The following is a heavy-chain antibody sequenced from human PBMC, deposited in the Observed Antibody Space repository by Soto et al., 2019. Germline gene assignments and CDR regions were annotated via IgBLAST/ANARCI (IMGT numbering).Heavy chain of an antibody. V-gene: IGHV3-7*03. D-gene: IGHD6-19*01. CDR1: GFTFSSYW. J-gene: IGHJ4*02. Sequence: GGSLRLSCAASGFTFSSYWMSWVRQAPGNGLEWVANIKQDGSKVYYSDSVKGRFTISRDNSKNTLYLEMNSLRVEDTAVYYCARDGTGWTGGDHWGQGTLVTVSS. CDR2: IKQDGSKV. CDR3: ARDGTGWTGGDH.